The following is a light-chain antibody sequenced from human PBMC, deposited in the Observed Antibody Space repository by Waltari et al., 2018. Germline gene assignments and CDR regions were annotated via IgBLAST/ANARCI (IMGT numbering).Light chain of an antibody. CDR2: DVS. J-gene: IGLJ2*01. CDR3: CSYAGSYTYVV. Sequence: HKPPGKAPKLMIYDVSKRPSGVPDRFSGSKSGNTASLTISGLQAEDEADYYCCSYAGSYTYVVFGGGTKLTVL. V-gene: IGLV2-11*01.